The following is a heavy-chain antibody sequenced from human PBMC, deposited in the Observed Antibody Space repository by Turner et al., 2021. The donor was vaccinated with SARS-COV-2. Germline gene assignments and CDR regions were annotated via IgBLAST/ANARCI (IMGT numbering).Heavy chain of an antibody. V-gene: IGHV4-39*01. CDR1: GGPISSRSYY. CDR3: AGIAVAGTDLKRHGAFDI. J-gene: IGHJ3*02. Sequence: QLQLQGSGPGLVKPSETLSLTCTVSGGPISSRSYYWGWIRQPPGKGLEWIGRIYYSGSTEYNQSYKSRVTISVDTSKNQFSLKLSSVTAADTAVYYGAGIAVAGTDLKRHGAFDIWGQGTMVIVSS. D-gene: IGHD6-19*01. CDR2: IYYSGST.